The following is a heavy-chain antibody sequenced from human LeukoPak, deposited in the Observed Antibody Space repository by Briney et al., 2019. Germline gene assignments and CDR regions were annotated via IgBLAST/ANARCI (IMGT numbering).Heavy chain of an antibody. Sequence: PSETLSLTCAVYGGSFSGYYWSWIRQPPGKGLEWIGEINHSGSTNYNPSLKSRVTISVDTSKNQFSLKLSSVTAADTAVYCCARHRGYCSGGSCRKPDYWGQGTLVTVSS. CDR3: ARHRGYCSGGSCRKPDY. J-gene: IGHJ4*02. V-gene: IGHV4-34*01. CDR1: GGSFSGYY. D-gene: IGHD2-15*01. CDR2: INHSGST.